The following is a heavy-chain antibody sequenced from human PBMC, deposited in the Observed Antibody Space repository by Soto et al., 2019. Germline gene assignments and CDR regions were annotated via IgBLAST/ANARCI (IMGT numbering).Heavy chain of an antibody. V-gene: IGHV1-8*01. CDR1: GYTFTSYD. Sequence: ASVKVACNTSGYTFTSYDINWVRQATGRGLEWMGRMNPNSGHTGYAQKFQGRITMTRSTSVSTAYMELSSLRSEDTAVYYCATGGSHYFDRSGHYPPTSWGMDVWRQGTTVTVS. CDR2: MNPNSGHT. D-gene: IGHD3-22*01. J-gene: IGHJ6*02. CDR3: ATGGSHYFDRSGHYPPTSWGMDV.